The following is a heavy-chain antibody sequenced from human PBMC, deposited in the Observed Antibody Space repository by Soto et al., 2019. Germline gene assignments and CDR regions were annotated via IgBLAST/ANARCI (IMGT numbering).Heavy chain of an antibody. V-gene: IGHV4-4*02. D-gene: IGHD3-9*01. CDR2: IYHSGST. Sequence: QVQLQESGPGLVKPSGTLSLTCAVSGGSISSSNWWSWVRQPPGKGLEWIGEIYHSGSTNYNPSLKSRVTISVDKSKNQFSLKLSSVTAADTAVYYCARSADYDILTGSRYYYYYGMDVWGQGTTVTVSS. CDR3: ARSADYDILTGSRYYYYYGMDV. CDR1: GGSISSSNW. J-gene: IGHJ6*02.